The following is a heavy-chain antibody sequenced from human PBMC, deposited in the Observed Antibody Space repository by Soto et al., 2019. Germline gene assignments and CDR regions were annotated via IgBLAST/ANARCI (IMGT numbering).Heavy chain of an antibody. D-gene: IGHD3-22*01. CDR1: GFTFSSYA. CDR3: ARDQYTMIVVVTSVLDY. CDR2: ISYDGSNK. Sequence: GGSLRLSCAASGFTFSSYAMHWVRQAPGKGLEWVAVISYDGSNKYYADSVKGRFTISRDNSKNTLYLQMNSLRAEDTAVYYCARDQYTMIVVVTSVLDYWGQGTLVTVSS. J-gene: IGHJ4*02. V-gene: IGHV3-30-3*01.